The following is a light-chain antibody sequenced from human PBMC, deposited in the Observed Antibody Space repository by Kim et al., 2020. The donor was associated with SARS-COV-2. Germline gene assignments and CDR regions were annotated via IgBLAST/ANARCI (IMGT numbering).Light chain of an antibody. V-gene: IGLV3-1*01. CDR2: EGT. Sequence: SYELTQPPSVSVSPGQTASITCSGDKLGDKYACWYQQKPGQSPVLVIYEGTERPSGIPERFSGSKSGNTATLTISGTQAIDEADYYCQAWDSRTGIFGGGTQLTVL. CDR1: KLGDKY. CDR3: QAWDSRTGI. J-gene: IGLJ2*01.